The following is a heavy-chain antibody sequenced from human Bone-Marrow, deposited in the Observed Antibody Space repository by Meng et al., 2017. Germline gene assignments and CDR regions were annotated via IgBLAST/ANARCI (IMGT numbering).Heavy chain of an antibody. V-gene: IGHV4-59*01. CDR1: GGSISSYY. CDR2: IYYSGST. CDR3: ARDWWSSSWYATSGAFDI. Sequence: SETLSLTCTVSGGSISSYYWSWTRQPPGKGLEWIGYIYYSGSTNYNPSLKSRVTISVDTSKNQFSLKLRSVTAADTAVYYCARDWWSSSWYATSGAFDIWGQGTMVTVSS. J-gene: IGHJ3*02. D-gene: IGHD6-13*01.